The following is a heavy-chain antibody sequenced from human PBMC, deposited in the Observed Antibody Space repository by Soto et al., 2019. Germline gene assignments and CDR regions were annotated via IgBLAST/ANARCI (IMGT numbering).Heavy chain of an antibody. CDR2: ISSSSSYI. CDR3: ARDPIVVVVAAANWFDP. V-gene: IGHV3-21*01. D-gene: IGHD2-15*01. J-gene: IGHJ5*02. CDR1: GFTFSSYS. Sequence: PGGSLRLSCAASGFTFSSYSMNWVRQAPGKGLEWVSSISSSSSYIYYADSVKGRFTISRDNAKNSLYLQMNSLRAEDTAVYYCARDPIVVVVAAANWFDPWGQGTLVTVSS.